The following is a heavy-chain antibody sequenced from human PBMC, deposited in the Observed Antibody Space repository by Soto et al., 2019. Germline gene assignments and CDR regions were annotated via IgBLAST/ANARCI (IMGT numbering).Heavy chain of an antibody. Sequence: PSETLSLTCTVPGGSISSSSYYWGWIRQPPGKGLEWIGSIYYSGSTYYNPSLKSRVTISVDTSKNQFSLKPSSVTAADTAVYYCACIFSGGYGYGFYYYGMDVWGQGTTVTVSS. D-gene: IGHD5-18*01. CDR2: IYYSGST. J-gene: IGHJ6*02. CDR1: GGSISSSSYY. CDR3: ACIFSGGYGYGFYYYGMDV. V-gene: IGHV4-39*01.